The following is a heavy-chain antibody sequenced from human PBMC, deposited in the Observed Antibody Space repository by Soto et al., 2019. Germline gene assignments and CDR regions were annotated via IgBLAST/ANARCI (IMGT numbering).Heavy chain of an antibody. CDR3: ARNWLRTSHVDCLGYCSSNTFDY. J-gene: IGHJ4*02. CDR2: IIPIFGTA. D-gene: IGHD2-2*01. Sequence: QVQLVQSGAEVKKPGSSVKVSCKASGGTFSSYAISWVRQAPGQGLEWMGGIIPIFGTANYAQKFQGRVTITADESTSTAYMELSSLRSEDTAVYYCARNWLRTSHVDCLGYCSSNTFDYWGQGTLVTVSS. V-gene: IGHV1-69*01. CDR1: GGTFSSYA.